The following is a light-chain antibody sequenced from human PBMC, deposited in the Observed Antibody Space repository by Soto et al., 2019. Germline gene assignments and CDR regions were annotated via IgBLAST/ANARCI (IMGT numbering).Light chain of an antibody. CDR1: SSDVGGYKY. CDR2: EVA. V-gene: IGLV2-8*01. Sequence: QSALTQPPSASGSPGQSVTISCTGTSSDVGGYKYVSWYQQHPGKAPKLIIYEVAERPSGVPDRFSGSKSGSTASLTVSGLQAEDEANYYCVAWDDSLSGLVFGTGTKLTVL. J-gene: IGLJ1*01. CDR3: VAWDDSLSGLV.